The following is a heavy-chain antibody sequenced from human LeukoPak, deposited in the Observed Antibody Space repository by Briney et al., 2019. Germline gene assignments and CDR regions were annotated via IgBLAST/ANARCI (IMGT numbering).Heavy chain of an antibody. J-gene: IGHJ4*02. V-gene: IGHV3-7*01. D-gene: IGHD2-2*01. Sequence: GGSLRLSCAASGITFRSYAMSWVRHAPGKGLEWVANIKQDGSEKYYVDSVKGRFTISRDNAKNSLYLQMNSLRAEDTAVYYCARDKPTGYCSSTSCPRWGFYYFDYWGQGTLVTVSS. CDR2: IKQDGSEK. CDR1: GITFRSYA. CDR3: ARDKPTGYCSSTSCPRWGFYYFDY.